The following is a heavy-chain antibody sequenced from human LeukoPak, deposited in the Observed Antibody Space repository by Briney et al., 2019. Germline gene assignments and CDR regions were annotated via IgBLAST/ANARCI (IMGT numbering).Heavy chain of an antibody. V-gene: IGHV4-34*01. Sequence: SETLSLTCTVSGSSISSYYWSWIRQPPGKGLEWIGEINHSGSTNYNPSLKSRVTISVDTSKNQFSLKLSSVTAADTAVYYCARGYGSGGYGWFDPWGQGTLVTVSS. CDR1: GSSISSYY. D-gene: IGHD3-10*01. CDR3: ARGYGSGGYGWFDP. J-gene: IGHJ5*02. CDR2: INHSGST.